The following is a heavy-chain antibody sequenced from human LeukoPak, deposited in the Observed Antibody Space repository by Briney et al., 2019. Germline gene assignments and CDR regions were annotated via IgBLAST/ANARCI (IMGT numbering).Heavy chain of an antibody. CDR1: GYSFTGYY. J-gene: IGHJ5*02. D-gene: IGHD2/OR15-2a*01. CDR2: INPNSGGT. V-gene: IGHV1-2*02. CDR3: ARDRFLVTNWFDP. Sequence: ASVKVSCKASGYSFTGYYVHWVRQAPGQGLEWMGWINPNSGGTSYAQKFQGRVTMTRDTSISTAYMELSRLRSDDTAVYYCARDRFLVTNWFDPWGHGTLVTVSA.